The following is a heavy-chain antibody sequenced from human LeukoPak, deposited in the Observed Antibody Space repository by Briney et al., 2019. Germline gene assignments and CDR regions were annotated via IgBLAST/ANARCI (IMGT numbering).Heavy chain of an antibody. J-gene: IGHJ5*02. D-gene: IGHD3-10*01. Sequence: ASVKVSCKASGYTFTGYYMHWVRQAPGQGLEWMGWINPNSGGTNYAQKFQGRVTMTRDTSISTAYMELSRLRSDDTAVYYCARVKDGGVGGLNRYKRVGPWGQGTLVTVSS. V-gene: IGHV1-2*02. CDR1: GYTFTGYY. CDR3: ARVKDGGVGGLNRYKRVGP. CDR2: INPNSGGT.